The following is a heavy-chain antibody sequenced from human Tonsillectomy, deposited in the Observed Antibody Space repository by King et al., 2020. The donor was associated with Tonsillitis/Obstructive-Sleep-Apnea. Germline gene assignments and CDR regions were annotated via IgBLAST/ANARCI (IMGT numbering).Heavy chain of an antibody. V-gene: IGHV1-69*10. D-gene: IGHD4-11*01. CDR3: ARAPVGDYSWDGMDV. CDR2: IIPIHSIT. CDR1: GDTFSSYA. J-gene: IGHJ6*02. Sequence: QLVQSGAEVKKPRSSVKVSCKASGDTFSSYAISWVRQAPGQGLEWMGGIIPIHSITKYAQKFQGRVTITEDKSTSTAYMELSSLRSEATAVYYCARAPVGDYSWDGMDVWGQGTTVTVSS.